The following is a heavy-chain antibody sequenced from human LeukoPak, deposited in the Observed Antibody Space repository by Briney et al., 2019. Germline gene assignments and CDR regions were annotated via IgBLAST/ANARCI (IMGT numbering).Heavy chain of an antibody. CDR2: IHTSGST. Sequence: PSETLSLTCTVSGGSISSYYWSWIRQPPGKGLEWIGYIHTSGSTNYNPSLKSRVTISVDTSKNQFSLKLSSVTAADTAVYYCARHDTAYYDFWSGYYTGNLRYDHYYYYYMDVWGKGTTVTVSS. J-gene: IGHJ6*03. V-gene: IGHV4-4*09. CDR1: GGSISSYY. CDR3: ARHDTAYYDFWSGYYTGNLRYDHYYYYYMDV. D-gene: IGHD3-3*01.